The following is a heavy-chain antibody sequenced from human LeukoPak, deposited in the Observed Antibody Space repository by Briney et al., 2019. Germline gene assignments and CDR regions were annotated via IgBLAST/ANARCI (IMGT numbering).Heavy chain of an antibody. CDR3: ASGNSSGWYSGFCFDY. CDR1: GYTFTSYG. J-gene: IGHJ4*02. Sequence: ASVKVSCKASGYTFTSYGISWVRQAPGQGLEWMGWISAYNGNTNYAQKLQGRVTMTTDTSTSTAYMEPRSLRSDDTAVYYCASGNSSGWYSGFCFDYWGQGTLVTVSS. V-gene: IGHV1-18*04. CDR2: ISAYNGNT. D-gene: IGHD6-19*01.